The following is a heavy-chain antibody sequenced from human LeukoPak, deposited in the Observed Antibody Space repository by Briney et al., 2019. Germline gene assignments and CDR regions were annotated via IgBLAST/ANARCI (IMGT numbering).Heavy chain of an antibody. CDR2: ISSSGSTT. Sequence: LSLTCTVSGYSISAGFHWGWVRQAPGKGLEWVSYISSSGSTTYYADTMKGRFTISRDNAKNSLYLQMNSLRAEDTAVYYCARSPAGANYYLDVWGKGTTVTISS. D-gene: IGHD1-14*01. J-gene: IGHJ6*03. CDR3: ARSPAGANYYLDV. V-gene: IGHV3-48*03. CDR1: GYSISAGFH.